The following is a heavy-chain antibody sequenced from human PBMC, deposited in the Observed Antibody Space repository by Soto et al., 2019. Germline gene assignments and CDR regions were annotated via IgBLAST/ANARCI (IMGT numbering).Heavy chain of an antibody. Sequence: GGSLRLSCAASGFNLGSYWMHWVRQAPGKGLVWVSRINDYGATINYAESVEGRFTISRDDAKSEVYLQMNNLRAEDTAVYFCASVMLRFSYGIDVWGQGTTVTVSS. CDR2: INDYGATI. V-gene: IGHV3-74*01. CDR1: GFNLGSYW. D-gene: IGHD3-3*01. J-gene: IGHJ6*02. CDR3: ASVMLRFSYGIDV.